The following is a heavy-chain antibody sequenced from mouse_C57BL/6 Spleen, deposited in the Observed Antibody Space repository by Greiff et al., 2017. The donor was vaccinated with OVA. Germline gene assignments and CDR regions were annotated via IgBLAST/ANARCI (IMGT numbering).Heavy chain of an antibody. Sequence: VQGVESGAELVKPGASVKLSCKASGYTFTEYTIHWVKQRSGQGLEWIGWFYPGSGSIKYNEKFKDKATLTADKSSSTVYMELSRLTSEDSAVYFCARHEEETGTGLKIAYWGQGTLVTVSA. CDR3: ARHEEETGTGLKIAY. CDR1: GYTFTEYT. J-gene: IGHJ3*01. V-gene: IGHV1-62-2*01. CDR2: FYPGSGSI. D-gene: IGHD4-1*01.